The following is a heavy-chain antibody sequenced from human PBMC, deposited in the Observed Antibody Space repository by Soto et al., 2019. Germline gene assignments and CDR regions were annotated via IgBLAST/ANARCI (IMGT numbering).Heavy chain of an antibody. CDR3: AILLASSSGYCSGGSCFHLDPFFYY. D-gene: IGHD2-15*01. Sequence: EVQLVQSGAEVKKPGESLKISCKGSGYSFTSYWIGWVRQMPGKGLEWMGIIYPGDSDTRYSPSFQGQVTISADKSISTAYLQWSSLKASDTAMYYCAILLASSSGYCSGGSCFHLDPFFYYWGQGTLVTVSS. V-gene: IGHV5-51*01. CDR2: IYPGDSDT. CDR1: GYSFTSYW. J-gene: IGHJ4*02.